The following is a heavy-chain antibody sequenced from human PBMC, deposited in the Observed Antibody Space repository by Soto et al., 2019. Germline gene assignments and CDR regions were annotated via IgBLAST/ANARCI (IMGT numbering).Heavy chain of an antibody. CDR2: IRFDGSNI. CDR3: ATTGPY. Sequence: PGGSLRLSCAASGFTFDDYAMHWVRQAPGKGLEWVAVIRFDGSNIFYADSVKGRFTISRDNSKNTVSLQMNSLRDEDSAAYYCATTGPYWGQGTLVTVSS. V-gene: IGHV3-33*08. J-gene: IGHJ4*02. CDR1: GFTFDDYA.